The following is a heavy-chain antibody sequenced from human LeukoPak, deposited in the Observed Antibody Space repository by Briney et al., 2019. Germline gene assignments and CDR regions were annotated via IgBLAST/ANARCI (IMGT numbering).Heavy chain of an antibody. D-gene: IGHD2-21*02. CDR2: IIPILGIA. J-gene: IGHJ3*02. V-gene: IGHV1-69*04. CDR1: GGTFSSYA. CDR3: ARDEAYCGGDCYSGSAFDI. Sequence: GASVKVSCKASGGTFSSYAISWVRQAPGQGLEWMGRIIPILGIANYAQKFQGRVTITPDKSTSTAYMELSSLRSEDTAVYYCARDEAYCGGDCYSGSAFDIWGQGTMVTVSS.